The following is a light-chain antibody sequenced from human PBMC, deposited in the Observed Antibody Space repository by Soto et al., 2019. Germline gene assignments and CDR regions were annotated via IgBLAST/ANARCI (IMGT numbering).Light chain of an antibody. CDR3: QQYGSSPT. Sequence: EIVMTQSPATLSVSPGERATLSCRASQSVSSDLAWYQQKPGQAPRLLIYDASTRATGIPVRFSGSGSGAESTLTISSLQSEDFAVYYCQQYGSSPTFGQGTRLEIK. V-gene: IGKV3-15*01. CDR1: QSVSSD. CDR2: DAS. J-gene: IGKJ5*01.